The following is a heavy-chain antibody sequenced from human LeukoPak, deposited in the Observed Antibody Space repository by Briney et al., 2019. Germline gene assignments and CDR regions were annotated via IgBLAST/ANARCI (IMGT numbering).Heavy chain of an antibody. J-gene: IGHJ6*02. D-gene: IGHD3-16*01. Sequence: PGRSLRLSCAASGFTFSSYGMHWVRQAPGKGLEWVANMNRDGSEKNYVDSIKGRFTISRDNAANSLYLQMNSLRVEDTAVYYCARDGGIIRFGGQDVWGQGTTVIVS. CDR2: MNRDGSEK. CDR1: GFTFSSYG. CDR3: ARDGGIIRFGGQDV. V-gene: IGHV3-7*01.